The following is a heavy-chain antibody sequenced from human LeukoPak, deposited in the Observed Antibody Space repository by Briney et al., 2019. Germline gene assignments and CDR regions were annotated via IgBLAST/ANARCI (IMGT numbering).Heavy chain of an antibody. V-gene: IGHV4-59*08. CDR3: ARHERGAENLDY. J-gene: IGHJ4*02. CDR1: GASISNYY. Sequence: SETLSLTCTVSGASISNYYWRWIRQPTGKGLECIGYVSYSGRTNHNPSLKSRVTISADTSKNQFSLKLTSVTAADTAVYYCARHERGAENLDYWGQGTLVTVSS. CDR2: VSYSGRT. D-gene: IGHD1-1*01.